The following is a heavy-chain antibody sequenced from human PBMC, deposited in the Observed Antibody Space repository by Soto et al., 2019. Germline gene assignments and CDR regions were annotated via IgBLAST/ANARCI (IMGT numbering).Heavy chain of an antibody. CDR1: GFTFSSYA. Sequence: GGSLRLSCAASGFTFSSYAMSWVRQAPGKGLEWVSAISGSGGSTYYADSVKGRFTISRDNSKNTLYLQMNSLRAEDTAVYYCAKDREHDYGDYVDYFDYWGQGTLVTVSS. CDR3: AKDREHDYGDYVDYFDY. CDR2: ISGSGGST. J-gene: IGHJ4*02. D-gene: IGHD4-17*01. V-gene: IGHV3-23*01.